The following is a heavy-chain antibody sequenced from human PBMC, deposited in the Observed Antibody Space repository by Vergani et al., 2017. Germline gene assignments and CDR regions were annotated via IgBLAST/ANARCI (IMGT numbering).Heavy chain of an antibody. CDR2: IYYSGST. CDR3: ARVVAHYYYDSSGGPLYYFDY. CDR1: GGSISSYY. J-gene: IGHJ4*02. Sequence: QVQLQESGPGLVKPSETLSLTCTVSGGSISSYYWSWIRQPPGKGLEWIGYIYYSGSTNYNPSLESRVTISVDTSKNQFSLKLSSVTAADTAVYYCARVVAHYYYDSSGGPLYYFDYWGQGTLVTVSS. V-gene: IGHV4-59*01. D-gene: IGHD3-22*01.